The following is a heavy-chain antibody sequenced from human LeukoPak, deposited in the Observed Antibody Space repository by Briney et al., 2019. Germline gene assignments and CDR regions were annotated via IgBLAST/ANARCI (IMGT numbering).Heavy chain of an antibody. CDR1: GFTFSSYW. D-gene: IGHD5-24*01. J-gene: IGHJ4*02. CDR3: AGGRDVYRY. Sequence: GGSLRLSCAASGFTFSSYWMTWVRQAPGRGLEWVANIKQDGSEKYYVDSVKGRFTISRDNAKNSLYLQMNSLRAEDTAVYYCAGGRDVYRYWGQGTLVTVSS. V-gene: IGHV3-7*01. CDR2: IKQDGSEK.